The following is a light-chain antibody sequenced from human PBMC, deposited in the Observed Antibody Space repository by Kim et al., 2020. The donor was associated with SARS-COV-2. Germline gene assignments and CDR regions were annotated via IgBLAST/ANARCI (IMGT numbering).Light chain of an antibody. CDR2: GAS. CDR1: QGITSY. CDR3: QQSNRYPLT. Sequence: DIQLTQSPSSLSASVGDRVTITCRASQGITSYLAWYQQKSGEAPKLLIYGASTLQSGVPSRFSGSGSGTEFTLTISSLQPEDSATYFCQQSNRYPLTFGGGTKVDIK. J-gene: IGKJ4*01. V-gene: IGKV1-9*01.